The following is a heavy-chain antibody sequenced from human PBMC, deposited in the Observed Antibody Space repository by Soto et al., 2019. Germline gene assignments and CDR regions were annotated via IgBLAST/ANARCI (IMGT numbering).Heavy chain of an antibody. J-gene: IGHJ4*02. CDR3: ALRSMEVVPEY. V-gene: IGHV4-59*01. CDR1: GDSISSYY. Sequence: QVQLQESGPGLVKPSETLSLTCAVSGDSISSYYCMWIRQPPGKGLESIGYLYYGRSANYDPSLKSRVSLSVHTSTNQCSLTLSSMTAADTAVYYCALRSMEVVPEYWGQGTLVTVSS. D-gene: IGHD3-22*01. CDR2: LYYGRSA.